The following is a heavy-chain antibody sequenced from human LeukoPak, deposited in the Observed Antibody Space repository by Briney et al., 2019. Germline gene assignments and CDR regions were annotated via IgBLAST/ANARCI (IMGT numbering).Heavy chain of an antibody. V-gene: IGHV1-18*01. J-gene: IGHJ6*03. CDR3: ARGNLPAFIVGDTYYMDV. CDR2: ISAYNGNT. D-gene: IGHD1-26*01. Sequence: ASVMVSCKASGYTFTSYGISWVRQAPGQGLEWMGWISAYNGNTNYAQKLQGRVTMTTDTSTSTAYMELRSLRSDDTAVYYCARGNLPAFIVGDTYYMDVWGKGTTVTVSS. CDR1: GYTFTSYG.